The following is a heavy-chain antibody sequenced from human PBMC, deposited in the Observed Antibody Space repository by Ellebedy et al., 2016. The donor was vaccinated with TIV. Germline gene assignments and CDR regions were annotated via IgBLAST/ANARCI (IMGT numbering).Heavy chain of an antibody. CDR1: GFTFSSYG. CDR2: ISYDGSNK. Sequence: GGSLRLSXAASGFTFSSYGMHWVRQAPGKGLEWVAVISYDGSNKYYADSVKGRFTISRDNSKNTLYLQMNSLRAEDTAVYYCAKAGHFDWLFPPSGYFDYWGQGTLVTVSS. CDR3: AKAGHFDWLFPPSGYFDY. V-gene: IGHV3-30*18. D-gene: IGHD3-9*01. J-gene: IGHJ4*02.